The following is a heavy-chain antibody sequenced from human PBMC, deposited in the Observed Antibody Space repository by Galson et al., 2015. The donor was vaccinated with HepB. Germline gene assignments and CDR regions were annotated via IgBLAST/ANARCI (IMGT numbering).Heavy chain of an antibody. CDR2: IIPIFGTA. CDR3: ARGSGYYMSIPTYYYYGMDV. CDR1: GGTFSSYA. J-gene: IGHJ6*02. V-gene: IGHV1-69*05. D-gene: IGHD3-3*01. Sequence: SVKVSCKASGGTFSSYAISWVRQAPGQGLEWMGGIIPIFGTANYAQKFQGRVTITTDESTSTAYMELSSLRSEDTAVYYCARGSGYYMSIPTYYYYGMDVWGQGTTVTVSS.